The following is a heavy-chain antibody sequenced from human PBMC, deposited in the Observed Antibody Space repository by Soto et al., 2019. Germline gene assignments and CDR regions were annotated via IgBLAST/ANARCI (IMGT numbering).Heavy chain of an antibody. CDR2: INHSGST. J-gene: IGHJ4*02. CDR1: GGSFSGYY. D-gene: IGHD3-10*01. Sequence: QVQLQQWGAGLLKPSETLSLTCAVYGGSFSGYYWSWIRQPPGKGLEWIGEINHSGSTNYNPSLKSRVTISVDASKNQFSLKMSSVTDADTAVYYCARVRITMVRGVTIDYWGQGTMVTVSS. CDR3: ARVRITMVRGVTIDY. V-gene: IGHV4-34*01.